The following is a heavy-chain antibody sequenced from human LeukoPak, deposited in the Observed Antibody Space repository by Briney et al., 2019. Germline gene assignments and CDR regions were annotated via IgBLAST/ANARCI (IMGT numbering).Heavy chain of an antibody. Sequence: ASVKVSCKASGYTFTGHYMHWVRQAPGQGPEWMGWINPKSGFTNYAQTLQGRVTMTRDTSISTVYMELSRLTTDDTAVYFCARALRYDDSSGYYAYWGQGTLVTVSS. CDR1: GYTFTGHY. V-gene: IGHV1-2*02. D-gene: IGHD3-22*01. CDR2: INPKSGFT. J-gene: IGHJ4*02. CDR3: ARALRYDDSSGYYAY.